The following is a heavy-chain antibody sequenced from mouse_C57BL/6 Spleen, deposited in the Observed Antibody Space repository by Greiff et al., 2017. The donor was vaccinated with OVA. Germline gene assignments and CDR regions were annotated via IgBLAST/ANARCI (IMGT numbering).Heavy chain of an antibody. D-gene: IGHD1-1*01. CDR2: INYDGSST. CDR3: ARDGITTVVAKGYWYFDV. CDR1: GFTFSDYY. Sequence: EVKLVESEGGLVQPGSSMKLSCTASGFTFSDYYMAWVRQVPEKGLEWVANINYDGSSTYYLDSLKSRFIISRDNAKNILYLQMSSLKSEDTATYYCARDGITTVVAKGYWYFDVWGTGTTVTVSS. J-gene: IGHJ1*03. V-gene: IGHV5-16*01.